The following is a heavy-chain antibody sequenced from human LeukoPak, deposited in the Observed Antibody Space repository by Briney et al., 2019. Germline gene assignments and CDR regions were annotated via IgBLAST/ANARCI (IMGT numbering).Heavy chain of an antibody. CDR3: ARHERDCSGGSCYSNWFDP. CDR2: IYYSGST. D-gene: IGHD2-15*01. J-gene: IGHJ5*02. CDR1: GGTISSSSYY. Sequence: SETLSLTCTVSGGTISSSSYYWGWIRQPPGKGLDWIRSIYYSGSTYYNPSLKSRVTISVDTSKNQFSLKLSSVTAADTAVYYCARHERDCSGGSCYSNWFDPWGQGTLVTVSS. V-gene: IGHV4-39*01.